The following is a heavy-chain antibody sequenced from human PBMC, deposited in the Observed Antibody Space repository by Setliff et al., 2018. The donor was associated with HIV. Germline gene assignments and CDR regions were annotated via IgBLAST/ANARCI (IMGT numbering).Heavy chain of an antibody. CDR1: GFTFNNHA. D-gene: IGHD3-22*01. CDR2: ISGSGSRP. V-gene: IGHV3-23*01. Sequence: LRLSCAASGFTFNNHAINWVRQPLGKGLQWVSGISGSGSRPFYADSVVARFTISRDNSKNTVYLHMNNLRAEDTALYYCARVQEPSYYDSSGYGNFDSWGHGTLVTSPQ. CDR3: ARVQEPSYYDSSGYGNFDS. J-gene: IGHJ4*01.